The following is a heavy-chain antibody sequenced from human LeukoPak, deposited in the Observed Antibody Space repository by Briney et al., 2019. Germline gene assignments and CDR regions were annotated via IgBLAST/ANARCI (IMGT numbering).Heavy chain of an antibody. V-gene: IGHV3-30*18. CDR3: AKGLWDYYGSGIMYYTMDV. CDR2: VSNDGSNK. J-gene: IGHJ6*02. CDR1: GFSFSNYG. Sequence: GRSLRLSCAASGFSFSNYGMHWVRQAPGKGLEWVAVVSNDGSNKNYAESVKGRFTISRDNSKNTLYLQMNSLRAEDTAVYYCAKGLWDYYGSGIMYYTMDVWGQGTTVTVSS. D-gene: IGHD3-10*01.